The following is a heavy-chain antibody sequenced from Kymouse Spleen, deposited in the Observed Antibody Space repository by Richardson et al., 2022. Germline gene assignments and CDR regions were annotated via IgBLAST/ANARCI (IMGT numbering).Heavy chain of an antibody. V-gene: IGHV3-73*02. J-gene: IGHJ6*02. CDR2: IRSKANSYAT. Sequence: EVQLVESGGGLVQPGGSLKLSCAASGFTFSGSAMHWVRQASGKGLEWVGRIRSKANSYATAYAASVKGRFTISRDDSKNTAYLQMNSLKTEDTAVYYCTSRIHGSGSLYYYGMDVWGQGTTVTVSS. D-gene: IGHD3-10*01. CDR3: TSRIHGSGSLYYYGMDV. CDR1: GFTFSGSA.